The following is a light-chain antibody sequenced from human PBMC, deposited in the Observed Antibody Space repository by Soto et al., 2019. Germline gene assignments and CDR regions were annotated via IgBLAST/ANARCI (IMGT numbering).Light chain of an antibody. CDR1: QSVSIN. CDR2: GVS. V-gene: IGKV3-15*01. J-gene: IGKJ1*01. CDR3: QQYNNWPWT. Sequence: EIVMTQSPATLSVSPGERATLSCRASQSVSINLVWYQQKPGQAPRLLIYGVSTRATGIPARFSGSGSGTEFTLTISSLQSEDFAVYYCQQYNNWPWTFDQGTKVEIK.